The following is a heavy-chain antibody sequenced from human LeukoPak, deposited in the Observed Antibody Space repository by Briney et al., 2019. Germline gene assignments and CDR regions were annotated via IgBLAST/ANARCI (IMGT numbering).Heavy chain of an antibody. Sequence: SETLSLTCTVSGGSISGYYWSWIRQPPGKGLEWIGYIYDSGNTNYNPSLKSRVTISVDTSTKQFSLKLSSVTAADTAVYYCARHRLGLTRDFDYWGQGTQVTVSS. CDR3: ARHRLGLTRDFDY. J-gene: IGHJ4*02. V-gene: IGHV4-59*08. CDR1: GGSISGYY. CDR2: IYDSGNT. D-gene: IGHD1-7*01.